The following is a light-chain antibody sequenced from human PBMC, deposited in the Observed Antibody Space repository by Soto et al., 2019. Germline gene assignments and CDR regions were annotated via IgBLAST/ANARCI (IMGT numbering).Light chain of an antibody. Sequence: QSVLTQPPSVSAAPGQRVTISCSGSSSNIGKNHVSWYQQVPGTAPQLLIYDNNQRPSGIPDRFSGSKSGTSATLGITGLQTGDEADYYCGTWDTGLTAVVFGGGTKVTVL. CDR3: GTWDTGLTAVV. CDR2: DNN. J-gene: IGLJ3*02. V-gene: IGLV1-51*01. CDR1: SSNIGKNH.